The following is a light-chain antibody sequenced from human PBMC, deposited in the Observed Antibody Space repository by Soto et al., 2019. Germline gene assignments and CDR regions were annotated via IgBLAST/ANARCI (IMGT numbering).Light chain of an antibody. V-gene: IGLV2-14*01. J-gene: IGLJ1*01. CDR3: RSYTSSSTYV. CDR1: SSDVGGYNY. Sequence: QSVLTQPASVSGSPGQSITISCTGTSSDVGGYNYVSWYQQHPGKAPKLMIYDVSNRPSGVSNRFSGSKSGNTASLTISGLQAEDGADYYCRSYTSSSTYVFGTGTKVTIL. CDR2: DVS.